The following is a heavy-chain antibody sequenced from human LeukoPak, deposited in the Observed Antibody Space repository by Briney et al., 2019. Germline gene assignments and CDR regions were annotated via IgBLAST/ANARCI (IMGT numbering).Heavy chain of an antibody. CDR3: AGEHYPLEY. CDR1: GGSINSGY. D-gene: IGHD1-26*01. Sequence: SETLSLTCSVSGGSINSGYWSWIRQPPGKGLEWIGLLYPSGSTNYNPSLKSRVTISVDTSRTQSSLKLSSMTAADTAVYYCAGEHYPLEYWGQGTLVTVSS. V-gene: IGHV4-59*01. CDR2: LYPSGST. J-gene: IGHJ4*02.